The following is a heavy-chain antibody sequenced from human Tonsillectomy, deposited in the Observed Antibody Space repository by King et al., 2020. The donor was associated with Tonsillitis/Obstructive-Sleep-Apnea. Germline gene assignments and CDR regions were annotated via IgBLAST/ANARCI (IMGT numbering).Heavy chain of an antibody. Sequence: QLQESGPGLVKPSETLSLTCTVSGGSISSSSYYWGWIRQPPGKGLEWIGSIYYSGSTYYNPSLKSRVTRSVDTSKNQFSLKLSSVTAADTAVYYCARLVDDILTGYYPDYYYYYYMDVWGKGTTVTVSS. J-gene: IGHJ6*03. CDR3: ARLVDDILTGYYPDYYYYYYMDV. CDR1: GGSISSSSYY. D-gene: IGHD3-9*01. CDR2: IYYSGST. V-gene: IGHV4-39*01.